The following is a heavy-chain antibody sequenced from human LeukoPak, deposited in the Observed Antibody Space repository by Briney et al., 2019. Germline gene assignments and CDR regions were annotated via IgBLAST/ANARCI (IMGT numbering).Heavy chain of an antibody. V-gene: IGHV1-18*01. CDR2: ISAYNSNT. CDR3: AREVSVVWARSVQNNNYYYYGMDV. D-gene: IGHD1/OR15-1a*01. CDR1: GYTLTSYG. J-gene: IGHJ6*02. Sequence: ASVKVSCKASGYTLTSYGISWVRQAPGQGLEWMGWISAYNSNTNYAQKLQGRVTMTTDTSTSTAYMELRSLRSDDTAVYYCAREVSVVWARSVQNNNYYYYGMDVWGQGTTVTVSS.